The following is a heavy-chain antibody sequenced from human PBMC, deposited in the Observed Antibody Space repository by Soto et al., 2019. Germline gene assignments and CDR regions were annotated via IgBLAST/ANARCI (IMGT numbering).Heavy chain of an antibody. CDR1: GGSISSYY. CDR2: IYYSGST. J-gene: IGHJ6*02. CDR3: ARGGLGYCSGGSCYSIHYYYGMDV. V-gene: IGHV4-59*12. Sequence: SETLSLTCTVSGGSISSYYWSWIRQPPGKGLEWIGYIYYSGSTNYNPSFKSRVTISVDTSKNQFSLKLSSVTAADTAVYYCARGGLGYCSGGSCYSIHYYYGMDVWGQGTTVTVSS. D-gene: IGHD2-15*01.